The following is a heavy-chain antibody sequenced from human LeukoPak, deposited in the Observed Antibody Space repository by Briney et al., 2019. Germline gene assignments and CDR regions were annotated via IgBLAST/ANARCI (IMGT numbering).Heavy chain of an antibody. D-gene: IGHD5-12*01. CDR1: GFTFSRIA. J-gene: IGHJ3*02. CDR2: ITYNGGRT. V-gene: IGHV3-64*01. Sequence: GGSLRLSCAASGFTFSRIAMHWVRQAPGKGLEYVSTITYNGGRTYYANSVKGRFTISRDNSMNTLYLQMGSLRAEDMAVYYCARERYSGYDFDAFDMWGQGTMVTVSS. CDR3: ARERYSGYDFDAFDM.